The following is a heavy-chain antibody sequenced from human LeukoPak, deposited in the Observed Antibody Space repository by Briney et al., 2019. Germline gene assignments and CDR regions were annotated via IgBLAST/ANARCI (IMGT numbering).Heavy chain of an antibody. Sequence: GGSLRLSCAASGFTFSSYSMNWVRQAPGKGLEWVSSISSSISYIYYEDSVKGRFTISRDNAKNSLYLQMNSLRAEDTAVYYCARIGSLDAFDIWGQGTMVTVSS. D-gene: IGHD2-15*01. CDR1: GFTFSSYS. CDR3: ARIGSLDAFDI. CDR2: ISSSISYI. J-gene: IGHJ3*02. V-gene: IGHV3-21*01.